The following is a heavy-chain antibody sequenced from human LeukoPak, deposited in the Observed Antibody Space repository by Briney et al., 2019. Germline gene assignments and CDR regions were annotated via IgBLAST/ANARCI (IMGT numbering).Heavy chain of an antibody. CDR2: INPDSGVT. CDR3: ARESLSGTTTIWFGP. J-gene: IGHJ5*02. V-gene: IGHV1-2*02. CDR1: GYIFSGYY. Sequence: ASVKVSCKASGYIFSGYYMHWVRQAPGEGVVWMGWINPDSGVTNYEEKFQGRVTMTRDTSISTAYMELSILRSDDTAVYYCARESLSGTTTIWFGPWGQGTLVSVSS. D-gene: IGHD1-20*01.